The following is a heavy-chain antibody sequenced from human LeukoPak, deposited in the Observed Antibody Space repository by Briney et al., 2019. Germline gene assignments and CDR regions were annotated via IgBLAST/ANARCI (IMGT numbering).Heavy chain of an antibody. V-gene: IGHV1-18*04. CDR2: ISAYNGNT. J-gene: IGHJ4*02. Sequence: ASVKVSCKASGYTFTGYYMHWVRQAPGQGLEWMGWISAYNGNTNYAQKLQGRVTMTTDTSTSTAYMELRSLRSDDTAVYYCARDLEQQLPFDYWGQGTLVTVSS. D-gene: IGHD6-13*01. CDR1: GYTFTGYY. CDR3: ARDLEQQLPFDY.